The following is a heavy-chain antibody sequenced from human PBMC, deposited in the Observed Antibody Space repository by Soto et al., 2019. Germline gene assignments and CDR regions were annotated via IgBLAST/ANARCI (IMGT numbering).Heavy chain of an antibody. D-gene: IGHD2-21*01. CDR3: AKALSSGPYCGRDCYENWFDP. CDR1: GFTFSSYG. Sequence: GGSLRLSCAASGFTFSSYGMHWVRQAPGKXLEWVAVISYDGSNKYYADSVKGRFTISRDNSKNTLYPQMNSLRAEDTAVYYCAKALSSGPYCGRDCYENWFDPWGQGTLVTVSS. V-gene: IGHV3-30*18. J-gene: IGHJ5*02. CDR2: ISYDGSNK.